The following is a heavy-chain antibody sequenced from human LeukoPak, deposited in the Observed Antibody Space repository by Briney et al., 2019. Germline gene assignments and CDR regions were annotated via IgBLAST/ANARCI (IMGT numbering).Heavy chain of an antibody. Sequence: GGSLRLSCAASGFTFSNYRMNWVRQAPGKGLEWVSSISRSSTYIYYSDSVKGRFTISRDNAKNSLYLQMNSLRAEDTAVYYCAREGDGYNEFDYWGQGTLVTVSS. D-gene: IGHD5-24*01. CDR1: GFTFSNYR. CDR2: ISRSSTYI. CDR3: AREGDGYNEFDY. V-gene: IGHV3-21*01. J-gene: IGHJ4*02.